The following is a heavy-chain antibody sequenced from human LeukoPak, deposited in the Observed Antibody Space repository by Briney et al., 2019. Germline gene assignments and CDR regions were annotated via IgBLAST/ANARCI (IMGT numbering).Heavy chain of an antibody. Sequence: SETLSLTCAVYGGSFSGYYWSWIRQPPGKGLEWIGEINHGGSTNYNPSLKSRVTISVDTSKNQFSLKLSSVTAADTAVYYCARAIDFAVWGQGTLVTVSS. CDR1: GGSFSGYY. CDR2: INHGGST. J-gene: IGHJ4*02. D-gene: IGHD3-3*01. V-gene: IGHV4-34*01. CDR3: ARAIDFAV.